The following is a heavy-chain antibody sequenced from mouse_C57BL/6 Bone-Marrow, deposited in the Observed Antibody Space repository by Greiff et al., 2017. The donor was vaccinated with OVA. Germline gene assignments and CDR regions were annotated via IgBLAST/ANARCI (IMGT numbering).Heavy chain of an antibody. CDR2: IDPESGGT. J-gene: IGHJ1*01. D-gene: IGHD2-14*01. CDR1: GYTFTSYD. CDR3: ARRRYRDVDV. V-gene: IGHV1-15*01. Sequence: VQLQQSGAELVRPGASVKLSCKASGYTFTSYDMDWVKQTPVHGLEWIGAIDPESGGTDYNEKFKGKAILTADKSSSTAYMQITRLTSEDSAVYFCARRRYRDVDVWGAGTALTVSS.